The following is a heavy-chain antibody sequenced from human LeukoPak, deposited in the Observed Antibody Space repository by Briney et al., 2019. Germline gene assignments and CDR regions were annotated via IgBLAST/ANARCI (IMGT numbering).Heavy chain of an antibody. CDR3: ARAMTTVTVNWFDP. CDR2: INPNSGGT. D-gene: IGHD4-17*01. CDR1: GYTFTGYY. J-gene: IGHJ5*02. V-gene: IGHV1-2*06. Sequence: ASVKVSCKDSGYTFTGYYMHWVRQAPGQGLEWMGRINPNSGGTNYAQKFQGRVTMTRDTSISTAYMELSRLRSDDTAVYYCARAMTTVTVNWFDPWGQGTLVTVSS.